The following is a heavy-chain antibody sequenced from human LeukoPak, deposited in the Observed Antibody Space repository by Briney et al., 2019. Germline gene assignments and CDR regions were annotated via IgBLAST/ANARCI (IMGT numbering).Heavy chain of an antibody. J-gene: IGHJ5*02. CDR3: AKSIYDSSGYYYFS. CDR1: GFTFSTFA. Sequence: PGGSLRLSCAASGFTFSTFAMSWVRQAPGKGLEWVSAISESGGGTYYADSVKGRFTISRDNSKDTLYLQMNSLRAEDTAVYYCAKSIYDSSGYYYFSWGQGTLVTVSS. V-gene: IGHV3-23*01. D-gene: IGHD3-22*01. CDR2: ISESGGGT.